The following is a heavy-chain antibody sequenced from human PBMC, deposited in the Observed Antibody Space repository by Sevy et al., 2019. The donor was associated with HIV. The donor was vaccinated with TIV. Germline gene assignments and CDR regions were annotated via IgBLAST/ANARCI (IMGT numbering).Heavy chain of an antibody. V-gene: IGHV3-23*01. CDR2: IGGTGAPT. CDR3: AKRWKAGSWPFYSFDF. Sequence: GGSLRLSCAASGFTFSSYAMSWVRQAPGKGLEWVSAIGGTGAPTYYADSVKGRFTISRDNSKNTLFLQMNSLRAEDTAVYYCAKRWKAGSWPFYSFDFWGQGTLVTVSS. D-gene: IGHD1-26*01. J-gene: IGHJ4*02. CDR1: GFTFSSYA.